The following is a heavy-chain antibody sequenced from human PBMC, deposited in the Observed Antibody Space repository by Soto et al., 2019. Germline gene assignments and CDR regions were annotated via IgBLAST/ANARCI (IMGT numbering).Heavy chain of an antibody. CDR2: IKQDGSER. CDR3: VRENYFDY. CDR1: GFTFRNYW. J-gene: IGHJ4*02. V-gene: IGHV3-7*01. Sequence: QLVESGGGLVQPGGSLRLSCAGSGFTFRNYWMGWVRQAPGKRLEWVANIKQDGSERSYADSVQGRFTVSRDNAKNSLYLQMSSLGADDTAVYYCVRENYFDYWGQGILVTVSS.